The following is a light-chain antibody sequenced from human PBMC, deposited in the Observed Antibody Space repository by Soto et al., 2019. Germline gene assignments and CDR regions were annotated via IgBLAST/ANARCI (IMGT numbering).Light chain of an antibody. CDR1: QSISSS. V-gene: IGKV1-5*03. J-gene: IGKJ2*01. Sequence: DIQMAQSPSTLSASVGDRVTITCRASQSISSSLAWYQQKPGKAPNLLIYKASSLESGVPSRFSGSGSGTEFTLTISSLQPDDFATYYCQQYNSSPYTFGQGTKLEIK. CDR3: QQYNSSPYT. CDR2: KAS.